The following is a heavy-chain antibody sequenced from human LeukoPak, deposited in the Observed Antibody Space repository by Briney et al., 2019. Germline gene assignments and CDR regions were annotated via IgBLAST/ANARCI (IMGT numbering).Heavy chain of an antibody. CDR2: ISGSSFYI. CDR1: GFIFSSCS. CDR3: ARIRDPYGYAHLDL. Sequence: GGSLRLSCAASGFIFSSCSMNWVRQAPGKGLEWVSSISGSSFYINYADSVRGRFTISRDNAENSVYLQMSSLRDEDTAIYYCARIRDPYGYAHLDLWGQGTLVTVST. V-gene: IGHV3-21*01. J-gene: IGHJ4*02. D-gene: IGHD5-18*01.